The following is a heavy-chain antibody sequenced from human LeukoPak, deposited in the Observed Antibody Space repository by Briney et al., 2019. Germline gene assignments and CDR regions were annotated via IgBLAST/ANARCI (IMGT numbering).Heavy chain of an antibody. CDR1: GFTFGSYS. CDR2: ISSSSSYI. V-gene: IGHV3-21*01. Sequence: GGSLRLSCAASGFTFGSYSMNWVRQAPGKGLEWVSSISSSSSYIYYADSVKGRFTISRDNAKNSLYLQMNSLRAEDTAVYYCASKPTQWLVQVYWGQGTLVTVSS. J-gene: IGHJ4*02. CDR3: ASKPTQWLVQVY. D-gene: IGHD6-19*01.